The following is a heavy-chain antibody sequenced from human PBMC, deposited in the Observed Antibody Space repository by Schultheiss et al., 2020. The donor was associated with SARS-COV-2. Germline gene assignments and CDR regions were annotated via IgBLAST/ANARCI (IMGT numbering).Heavy chain of an antibody. CDR1: GFTFSSYA. D-gene: IGHD1-7*01. J-gene: IGHJ4*02. CDR2: ISSSSSYI. Sequence: GGSLRLSCAASGFTFSSYAMSWVRQAPGKGLEWVSSISSSSSYIYYADSVKGRFTISRDNAKNSLYLQMNSLRAEDTAVYSCARTGTTVLYYFDYWGQGTLVTVSS. V-gene: IGHV3-21*04. CDR3: ARTGTTVLYYFDY.